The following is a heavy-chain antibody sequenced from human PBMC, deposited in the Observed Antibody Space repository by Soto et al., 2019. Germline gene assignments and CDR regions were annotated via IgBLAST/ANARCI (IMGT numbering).Heavy chain of an antibody. CDR3: ARSFMVPVDFFDY. Sequence: LSLTFTVSNGSLSSNYGSWIRQSPVKGLEWIGNIYYSGSTNYNPSLKSRVTMSVDTSKNQFTLKLSSVTAADTGVYFCARSFMVPVDFFDYWGQGTLVTVSS. CDR1: NGSLSSNY. J-gene: IGHJ4*02. V-gene: IGHV4-59*01. CDR2: IYYSGST. D-gene: IGHD3-10*01.